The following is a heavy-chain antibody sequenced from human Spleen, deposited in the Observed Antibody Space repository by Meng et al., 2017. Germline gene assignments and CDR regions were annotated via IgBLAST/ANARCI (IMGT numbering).Heavy chain of an antibody. V-gene: IGHV4-34*01. CDR1: GGSFSDYY. Sequence: QVRLQRWGEGLLKPSGTLSLTCVVSGGSFSDYYWSWIRQPPGKGLEWIGEINHSGSTNYNPSLESRATISVDTSQNNLSLKLSSVTAADSAVYYCARGPTTMAHDFDYWGQGTLVTVSS. CDR3: ARGPTTMAHDFDY. J-gene: IGHJ4*02. D-gene: IGHD4-11*01. CDR2: INHSGST.